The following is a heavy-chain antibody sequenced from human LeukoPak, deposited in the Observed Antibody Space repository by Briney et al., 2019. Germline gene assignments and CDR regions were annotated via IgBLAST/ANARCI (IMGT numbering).Heavy chain of an antibody. Sequence: SVKVSCKASGYMFTSYGINWVRQAPGQGLEWMGWISSYDGNTNYAQRLQGRVTMTTDSSTSTAYMELRSLRSDDTAVYYCARGHRYCTNGVCYDYWGQGTLVTVSS. CDR1: GYMFTSYG. CDR3: ARGHRYCTNGVCYDY. V-gene: IGHV1-18*01. CDR2: ISSYDGNT. D-gene: IGHD2-8*01. J-gene: IGHJ4*02.